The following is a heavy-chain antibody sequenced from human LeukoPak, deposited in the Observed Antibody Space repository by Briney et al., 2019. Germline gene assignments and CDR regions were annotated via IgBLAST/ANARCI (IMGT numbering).Heavy chain of an antibody. Sequence: PGGSLRLSCAASGFTFSSYAMSWVRQAPGKGLEGVSAISGSGGSTYYADSVKGRFTISRDNSKNTLYLQMNSLRAEDTAVYYCAKDHSYHGSGSYLEYWGQGTLVTVSS. CDR3: AKDHSYHGSGSYLEY. CDR2: ISGSGGST. J-gene: IGHJ4*02. D-gene: IGHD3-10*01. CDR1: GFTFSSYA. V-gene: IGHV3-23*01.